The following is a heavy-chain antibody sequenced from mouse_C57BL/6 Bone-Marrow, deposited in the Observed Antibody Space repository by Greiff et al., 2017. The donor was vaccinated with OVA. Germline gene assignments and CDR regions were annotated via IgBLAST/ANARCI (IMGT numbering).Heavy chain of an antibody. CDR3: ARHPYYYGSSYDY. CDR1: GFTFSSYG. D-gene: IGHD1-1*01. V-gene: IGHV5-6*02. CDR2: ISSGGSYT. Sequence: EVKLEESGGDLVKPGGSLKLSCAASGFTFSSYGMSWVRQTPDKRLEWVATISSGGSYTYYPDSVKGRFTISRDNAKNTLYLQMSSLKSEDTAMYYCARHPYYYGSSYDYWGQGTTLTVSS. J-gene: IGHJ2*01.